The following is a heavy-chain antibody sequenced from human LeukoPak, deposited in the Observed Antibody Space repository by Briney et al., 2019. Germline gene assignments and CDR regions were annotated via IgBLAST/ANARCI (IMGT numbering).Heavy chain of an antibody. D-gene: IGHD1-14*01. J-gene: IGHJ4*02. V-gene: IGHV3-66*01. CDR3: ARSGRKIALDY. CDR1: GFTVSSNY. Sequence: GGSLRLSCAASGFTVSSNYMSWVRQAPGKGLEWVSVIYSGGSTYYADSVKGRFTISRDNSKNTLYLQMNSLRAEDTAVYYCARSGRKIALDYWGQGTLVTVSS. CDR2: IYSGGST.